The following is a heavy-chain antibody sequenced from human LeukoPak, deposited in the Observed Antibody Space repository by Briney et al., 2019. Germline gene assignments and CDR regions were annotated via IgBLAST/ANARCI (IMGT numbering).Heavy chain of an antibody. D-gene: IGHD3-10*01. CDR1: GYTFTSYD. CDR2: INPSGGST. V-gene: IGHV1-46*01. Sequence: GASVKVSCKASGYTFTSYDINWVRQAPGQGLEWMGIINPSGGSTSYAQKFQGRVTMTRDTSTSTVYTELSSLRSEDTAVYYCARDFGSGSYYAYNWFDPWGQGTLVTVSS. J-gene: IGHJ5*02. CDR3: ARDFGSGSYYAYNWFDP.